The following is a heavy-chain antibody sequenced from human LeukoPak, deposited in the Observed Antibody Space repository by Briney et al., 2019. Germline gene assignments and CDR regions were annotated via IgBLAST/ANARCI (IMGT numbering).Heavy chain of an antibody. V-gene: IGHV5-51*01. D-gene: IGHD4-17*01. CDR3: ARRREYGDSDY. CDR1: GCGFTSYW. Sequence: GAALQTSFKGSGCGFTSYWIGWVRRMPGKGGGWMGMIYPGDCDTRYSPSLQGQVTISADQSITTAYLQSSSLKASDTAMYYCARRREYGDSDYWGQGTLVTVSS. CDR2: IYPGDCDT. J-gene: IGHJ4*02.